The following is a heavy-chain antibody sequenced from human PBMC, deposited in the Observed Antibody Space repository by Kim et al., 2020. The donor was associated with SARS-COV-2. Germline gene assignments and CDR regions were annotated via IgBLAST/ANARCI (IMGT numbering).Heavy chain of an antibody. Sequence: GGSLRLSCAASGFTFSSFWMHWVRQAPGKGLVWLSRINSDGSTSSYADSVKGRFTISRDNAKNTLHLQMNSLRAEDTAVYYCARRNISGGYYYFDSWGQGTLVTVSS. J-gene: IGHJ4*02. CDR3: ARRNISGGYYYFDS. V-gene: IGHV3-74*01. CDR2: INSDGSTS. D-gene: IGHD3-10*01. CDR1: GFTFSSFW.